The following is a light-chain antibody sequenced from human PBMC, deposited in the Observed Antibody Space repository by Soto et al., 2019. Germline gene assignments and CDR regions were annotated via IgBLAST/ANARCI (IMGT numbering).Light chain of an antibody. Sequence: DIQMTQSPSTLSASVGDRVTITCRASQSISSWVAWHQQKPGKAPKLLIYKASSLEGGVPTRFSGSGAGTAVTLTISSLEPDDFANYYCQQYHSYSLTFGGVNKVDIK. CDR3: QQYHSYSLT. CDR2: KAS. J-gene: IGKJ4*01. CDR1: QSISSW. V-gene: IGKV1-5*03.